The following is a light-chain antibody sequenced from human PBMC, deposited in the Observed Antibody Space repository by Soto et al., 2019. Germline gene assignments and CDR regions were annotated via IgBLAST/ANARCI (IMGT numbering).Light chain of an antibody. CDR3: QQSYSTLWT. CDR1: QSISRY. J-gene: IGKJ1*01. CDR2: GAS. Sequence: DIQMTQSPSSLSASVGDTITITCRASQSISRYLNWYQQKPGKAPKLMIYGASSLQSGVPSRFSGIGSGTDFTLTISSLQPEDFATYYCQQSYSTLWTFGQGTKVEIK. V-gene: IGKV1-39*01.